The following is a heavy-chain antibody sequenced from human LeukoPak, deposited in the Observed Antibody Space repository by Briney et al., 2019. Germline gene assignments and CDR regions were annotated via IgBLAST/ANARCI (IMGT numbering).Heavy chain of an antibody. CDR2: INHSGST. J-gene: IGHJ4*02. CDR1: GGSFSGYY. CDR3: ARGWATGTFDY. Sequence: SETRSLTCAVYGGSFSGYYWSWIRQPPGKGLEWIGEINHSGSTNYNPSLKSRVTISVDTSKNQFSLKLSSVTAADTAVYYCARGWATGTFDYWGQGTLVTVSS. D-gene: IGHD1-1*01. V-gene: IGHV4-34*01.